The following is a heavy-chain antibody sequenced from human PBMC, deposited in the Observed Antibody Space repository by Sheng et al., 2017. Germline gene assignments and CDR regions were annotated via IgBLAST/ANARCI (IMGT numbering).Heavy chain of an antibody. CDR3: TRRIVA. Sequence: EVQLVESGGGLVQPGGSLRLSCAASGFTFSNYDMNWVRQAPGKGLEWLSFISSNGNTIYYADSVKGRFTISRDNAKNSLHLQMNSLRGEDTAVYYCTRRIVAWGQGTLVTV. CDR2: ISSNGNTI. V-gene: IGHV3-48*03. CDR1: GFTFSNYD. D-gene: IGHD3-22*01. J-gene: IGHJ4*02.